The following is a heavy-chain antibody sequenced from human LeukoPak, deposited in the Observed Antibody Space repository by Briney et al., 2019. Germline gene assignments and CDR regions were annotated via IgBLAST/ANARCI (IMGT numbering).Heavy chain of an antibody. CDR3: ARGYGDYGDDAFDI. CDR2: IYYSGST. V-gene: IGHV4-31*03. Sequence: SETLSLICTVSGGSISSGGYYWSWIRQPPGKGLEWIGYIYYSGSTYYNPSLKSRVTISVDTSKNQFSLKLSSVTAADTAVYYCARGYGDYGDDAFDIWGQGTMVAVSS. J-gene: IGHJ3*02. D-gene: IGHD4-17*01. CDR1: GGSISSGGYY.